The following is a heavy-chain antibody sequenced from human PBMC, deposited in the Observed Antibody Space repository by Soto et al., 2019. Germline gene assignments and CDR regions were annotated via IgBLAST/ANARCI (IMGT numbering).Heavy chain of an antibody. CDR3: ARQWMVRGVIIDY. D-gene: IGHD3-10*01. Sequence: SETLSLTCTVSGGSISSSSYYWGWIRQPPGKGLEWIGSIYYSGSTYYNPSLKSRVTISVDTSKNQFSLKLSSVTAADTAVYYCARQWMVRGVIIDYWGQGTLVTVSS. J-gene: IGHJ4*02. CDR2: IYYSGST. V-gene: IGHV4-39*01. CDR1: GGSISSSSYY.